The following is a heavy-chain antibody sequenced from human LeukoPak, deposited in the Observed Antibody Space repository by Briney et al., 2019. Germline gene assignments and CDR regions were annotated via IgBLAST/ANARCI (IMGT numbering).Heavy chain of an antibody. D-gene: IGHD6-6*01. CDR2: IYYSGST. V-gene: IGHV4-61*01. CDR3: ARVSSSRQPKYYYYYMDV. CDR1: GGSISSGSYY. J-gene: IGHJ6*03. Sequence: SQTLSLTCTVSGGSISSGSYYWSWIRRPPGKGLEWIGYIYYSGSTNYNPSLKSRVTISVDTSKNQFSLKLSSVTAADTAVYYCARVSSSRQPKYYYYYMDVWGKGTTVTVSS.